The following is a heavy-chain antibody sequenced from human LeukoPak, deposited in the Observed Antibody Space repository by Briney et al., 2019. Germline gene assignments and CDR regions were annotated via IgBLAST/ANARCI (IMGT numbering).Heavy chain of an antibody. CDR2: ISAYNGNT. J-gene: IGHJ5*02. CDR1: GYTFTSYY. Sequence: GASVKVSCKASGYTFTSYYMHWVRQAPGQGLEWMGWISAYNGNTNYAQKLQGRVTMTTDTSTSTAYMELRSLRSEDTAVYYCATEVILAAAGPSWFDPWGQGPLVTVSS. D-gene: IGHD6-13*01. CDR3: ATEVILAAAGPSWFDP. V-gene: IGHV1-18*04.